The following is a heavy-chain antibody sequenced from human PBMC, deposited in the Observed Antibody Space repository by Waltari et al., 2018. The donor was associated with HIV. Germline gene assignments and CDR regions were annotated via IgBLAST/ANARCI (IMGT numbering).Heavy chain of an antibody. CDR2: IRGGDGGT. CDR3: AKLTYYFDSSGYYPRFYFDY. J-gene: IGHJ4*02. V-gene: IGHV3-23*01. D-gene: IGHD3-22*01. Sequence: EVQLLESGGGLVQPGGSLRLSCAASGFTFRSYAMSWVRQAPGKGLEGGSAIRGGDGGTYNADAVKGRFTISRYNSKNTLYLQMNSLRAEDTAVYYGAKLTYYFDSSGYYPRFYFDYWGQGTLGTVSS. CDR1: GFTFRSYA.